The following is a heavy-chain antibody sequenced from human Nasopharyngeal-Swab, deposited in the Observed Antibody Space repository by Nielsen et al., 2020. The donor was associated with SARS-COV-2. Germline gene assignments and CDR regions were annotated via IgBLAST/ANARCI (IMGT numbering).Heavy chain of an antibody. V-gene: IGHV4-34*01. D-gene: IGHD5-12*01. Sequence: SETLSLTCAVYGGSFSGYYWSWIRQPPGKGLEWIGEINHSGSTNYNPSLKSRVTISVDTSKNQFSLKLSPVTAADTAVYYCARGGYSGYDSSNWFDPWGQGTLVTVSS. CDR3: ARGGYSGYDSSNWFDP. CDR2: INHSGST. CDR1: GGSFSGYY. J-gene: IGHJ5*02.